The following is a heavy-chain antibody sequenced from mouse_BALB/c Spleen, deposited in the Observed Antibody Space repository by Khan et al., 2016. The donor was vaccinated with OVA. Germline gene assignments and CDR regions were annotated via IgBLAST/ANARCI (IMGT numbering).Heavy chain of an antibody. V-gene: IGHV1-20*02. Sequence: VQLQQSGPELVKPGASVKISCKASGYSFTGYFMNWVMQSHGKSLEWIGRINPHIGETFYNQKFKGKATLTVDESSSTAHMELRSLASEGSAVYYCARIYGSDFDYWGQGTTLTVSS. CDR3: ARIYGSDFDY. CDR2: INPHIGET. CDR1: GYSFTGYF. J-gene: IGHJ2*01. D-gene: IGHD1-1*01.